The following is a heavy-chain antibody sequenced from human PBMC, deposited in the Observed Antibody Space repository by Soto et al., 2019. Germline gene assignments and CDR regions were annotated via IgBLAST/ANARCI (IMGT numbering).Heavy chain of an antibody. V-gene: IGHV1-18*01. J-gene: IGHJ6*03. CDR3: ARDRGVAPPVAGNTHYYYYMDV. CDR1: GYSFTNYG. D-gene: IGHD6-19*01. Sequence: QDQLVQSGVEVKKPGASVKVSCKASGYSFTNYGITWVRQAPGQGFEWMGWISAYNGNTKYAQKPQGRATMTTDASTSTAYLELRSLTSDDTAVYYCARDRGVAPPVAGNTHYYYYMDVWGKGTTVTVSS. CDR2: ISAYNGNT.